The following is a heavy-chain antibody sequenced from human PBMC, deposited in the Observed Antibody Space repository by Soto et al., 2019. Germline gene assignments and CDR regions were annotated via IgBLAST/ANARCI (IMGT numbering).Heavy chain of an antibody. CDR2: IYYSGST. V-gene: IGHV4-31*03. CDR1: GGSISSGGYY. D-gene: IGHD4-4*01. J-gene: IGHJ3*02. Sequence: QVQLQESGPGLVKPSQTLSLTCTVSGGSISSGGYYWSWIRQHPGKGLEWIGYIYYSGSTYYNPSLQSRVTISLDTSKNQFSLKLSSVTAADTAVYYCVSARVTPSAFDIWGQGTMVTVSS. CDR3: VSARVTPSAFDI.